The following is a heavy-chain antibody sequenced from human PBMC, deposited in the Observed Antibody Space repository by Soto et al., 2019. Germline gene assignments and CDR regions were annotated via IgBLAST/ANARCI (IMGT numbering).Heavy chain of an antibody. D-gene: IGHD3-9*01. CDR3: ARAPMYYDILPGYYNYYYYMDV. CDR1: GYTFTSYD. J-gene: IGHJ6*03. Sequence: QVQLVQSGAEVKKPGASVKVSCKASGYTFTSYDINWVRQATGQGLEWMGWMNPNSGNTGYAQKFQGRVTMTRNTSISTAYMELTSLRSEDTAVYYCARAPMYYDILPGYYNYYYYMDVWGKGTTLTVSS. CDR2: MNPNSGNT. V-gene: IGHV1-8*01.